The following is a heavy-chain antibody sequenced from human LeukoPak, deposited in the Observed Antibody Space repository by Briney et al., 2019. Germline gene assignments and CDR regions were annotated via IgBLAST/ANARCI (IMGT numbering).Heavy chain of an antibody. CDR3: ARFDYADYLAFDY. V-gene: IGHV3-48*01. Sequence: PGGSLRLSGAASGFTSSSYSMNWVRQAPGKGREWVSYTSSSSSTIYYADSVKGRFTISRDNAKNSLYLPMNSLRAEDTAVYYCARFDYADYLAFDYWGQGTLVTVSS. J-gene: IGHJ4*02. CDR2: TSSSSSTI. CDR1: GFTSSSYS. D-gene: IGHD4-17*01.